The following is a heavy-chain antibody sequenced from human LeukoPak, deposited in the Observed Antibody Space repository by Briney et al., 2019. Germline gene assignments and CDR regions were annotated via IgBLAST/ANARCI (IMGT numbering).Heavy chain of an antibody. CDR2: INPNSGGT. CDR1: GYTFTGYY. Sequence: ASVKVPCKASGYTFTGYYMHWVRQAPGQGLEWMGRINPNSGGTNYAQKFQGRVTMTRDTSISTAYMELSRLRSDDTAVYYCAREVYKLYNWFDPWGQGTLVTVSS. CDR3: AREVYKLYNWFDP. V-gene: IGHV1-2*06. D-gene: IGHD5-24*01. J-gene: IGHJ5*02.